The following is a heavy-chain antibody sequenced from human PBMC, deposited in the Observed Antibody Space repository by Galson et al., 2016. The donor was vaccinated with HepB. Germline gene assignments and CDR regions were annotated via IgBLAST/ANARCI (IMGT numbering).Heavy chain of an antibody. V-gene: IGHV4-39*01. J-gene: IGHJ4*02. CDR2: IYYSGST. CDR3: ARLGGAVVHPLDY. Sequence: SETLSLTCTVSGGSISSSGYYWGWIRQPPGKGLEWIGNIYYSGSTYYSPSLKSRVTISVDTSKNQFSLKLSSVTAADTALYYCARLGGAVVHPLDYWGQGTLVTVSP. CDR1: GGSISSSGYY. D-gene: IGHD6-19*01.